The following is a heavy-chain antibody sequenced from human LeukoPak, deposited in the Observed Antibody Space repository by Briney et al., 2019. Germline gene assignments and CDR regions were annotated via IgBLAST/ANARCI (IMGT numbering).Heavy chain of an antibody. CDR3: ASRPSGDYPYFDF. Sequence: GGSLRLSCAASGFSVSRNYMRWVRQAPGQGLECVSLIFSGGNTYYADSVTGRFTISRDNSKNTLYLQMNSLRAEDTAVYYCASRPSGDYPYFDFWGQGTLVTVSS. CDR1: GFSVSRNY. J-gene: IGHJ4*02. D-gene: IGHD7-27*01. V-gene: IGHV3-53*01. CDR2: IFSGGNT.